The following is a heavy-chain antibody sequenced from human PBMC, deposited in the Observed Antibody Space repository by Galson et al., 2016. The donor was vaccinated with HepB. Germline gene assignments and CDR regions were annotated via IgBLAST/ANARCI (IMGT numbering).Heavy chain of an antibody. CDR1: GFVVSSTY. J-gene: IGHJ4*02. CDR2: LYRDGFT. D-gene: IGHD6-6*01. Sequence: SLRLSCAASGFVVSSTYMAWVRQAPGRGLECVSLLYRDGFTYYADSVKGRFPISRDNSKNTFYLQMNSLRADDTAVYYCARDGRQDRGSIFDYWGQGTLVTVSS. CDR3: ARDGRQDRGSIFDY. V-gene: IGHV3-66*01.